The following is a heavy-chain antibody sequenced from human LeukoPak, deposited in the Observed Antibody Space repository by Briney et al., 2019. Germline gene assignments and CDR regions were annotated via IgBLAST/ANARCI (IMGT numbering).Heavy chain of an antibody. J-gene: IGHJ4*02. V-gene: IGHV3-23*01. CDR3: AKEQFSSGWPYYFDY. D-gene: IGHD6-19*01. CDR1: GFTFSSYA. Sequence: PGGSLRLSCAASGFTFSSYAMSWVRQAPGKGLEWVSAISGSGGSTCYADSVKGRFTISRDNSKNTLYLQMNSLRAEDTAVYYCAKEQFSSGWPYYFDYWGQGTLVTVSS. CDR2: ISGSGGST.